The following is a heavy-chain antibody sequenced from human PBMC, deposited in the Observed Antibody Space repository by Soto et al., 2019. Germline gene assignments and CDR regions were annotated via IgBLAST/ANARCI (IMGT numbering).Heavy chain of an antibody. J-gene: IGHJ6*02. CDR3: XXXXXXXXXXYYYGMDV. CDR2: ISAYNGNT. V-gene: IGHV1-18*01. CDR1: GYTFTSYG. Sequence: QVQLVQSGAEVKKPGASVKVSCKASGYTFTSYGISWVRQAPGQGLEWMGWISAYNGNTNYAQKLQGRVTMTTDTXTSXXXXXXXXXXXXXXXXXXXXXXXXXXXXXYYYGMDVWGQGTTVTVSS.